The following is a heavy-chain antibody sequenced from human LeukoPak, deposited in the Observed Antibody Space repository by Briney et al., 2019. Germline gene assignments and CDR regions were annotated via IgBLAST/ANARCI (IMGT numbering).Heavy chain of an antibody. D-gene: IGHD3-3*01. V-gene: IGHV1-69*13. J-gene: IGHJ5*02. CDR1: GGTFSSYA. CDR3: ARSHGQVFWSGYYWFDP. Sequence: SVKVSCKASGGTFSSYAISWVRQAPGQGLEWMGGIIPIFGTANYAQKFQGRITITADESTSTAYMELSSLRSEDTAVYYCARSHGQVFWSGYYWFDPWGQGTLVTVSS. CDR2: IIPIFGTA.